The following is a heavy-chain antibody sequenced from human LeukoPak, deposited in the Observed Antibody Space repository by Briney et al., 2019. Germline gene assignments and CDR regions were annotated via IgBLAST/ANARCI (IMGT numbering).Heavy chain of an antibody. CDR1: GFTVSSNY. V-gene: IGHV3-30*18. Sequence: GGSLRLSCAASGFTVSSNYMSWVRQAPGKGLEWVAVISYDGSNKYYADSVKGRFTISRDNSKNTLYLQMNSLRAEDTAVYYCAKDLVDYDFWRVFDYWGQGTLVTVSS. CDR2: ISYDGSNK. D-gene: IGHD3-3*01. J-gene: IGHJ4*02. CDR3: AKDLVDYDFWRVFDY.